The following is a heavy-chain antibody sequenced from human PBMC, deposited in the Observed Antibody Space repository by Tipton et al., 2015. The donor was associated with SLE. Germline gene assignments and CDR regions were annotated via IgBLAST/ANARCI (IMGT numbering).Heavy chain of an antibody. V-gene: IGHV4-61*02. J-gene: IGHJ4*02. CDR1: GVSITTDSHY. CDR2: IYTSGDA. D-gene: IGHD1-26*01. CDR3: VRGGMAGGQGPARAIDY. Sequence: TLSLTCTVSGVSITTDSHYWGWIRQPAGKGLEWLGRIYTSGDAHPNPSLKRRVTLSADSSENQFSPQLTSVTAEDTAVYFCVRGGMAGGQGPARAIDYWGLGTLVTVSS.